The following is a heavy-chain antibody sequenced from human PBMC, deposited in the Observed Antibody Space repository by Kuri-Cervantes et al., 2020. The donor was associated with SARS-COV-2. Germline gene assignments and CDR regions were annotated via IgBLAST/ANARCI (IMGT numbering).Heavy chain of an antibody. CDR2: ISSSCSYI. J-gene: IGHJ4*02. Sequence: GESLKISCAASGFTFSSYSMNWVRQAPGKGLELVSSISSSCSYIYYADSVNGPFTISSDNAKNSLYLQMTSLKAEDTAVYYCARDSSNNGYDYWGQGTLVTVSS. CDR3: ARDSSNNGYDY. CDR1: GFTFSSYS. D-gene: IGHD5-12*01. V-gene: IGHV3-21*01.